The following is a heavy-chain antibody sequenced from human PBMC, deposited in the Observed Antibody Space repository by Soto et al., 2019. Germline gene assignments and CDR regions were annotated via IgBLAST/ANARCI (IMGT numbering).Heavy chain of an antibody. Sequence: SVKVSCKASGGTFSSYAISWVRQAPGQGLEWMGGIIPIFGTANYAQKFQGRVTITADKSTSTAYMELSSLRSEDTAVYYCARRAYCGGDCYGYYYFGMDVWGQGTTVTVSS. CDR2: IIPIFGTA. D-gene: IGHD2-21*02. CDR3: ARRAYCGGDCYGYYYFGMDV. J-gene: IGHJ6*02. V-gene: IGHV1-69*06. CDR1: GGTFSSYA.